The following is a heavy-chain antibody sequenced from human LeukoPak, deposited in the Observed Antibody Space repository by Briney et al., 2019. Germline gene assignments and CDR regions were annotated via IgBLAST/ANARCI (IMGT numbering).Heavy chain of an antibody. CDR3: TKGRGI. V-gene: IGHV4-39*07. D-gene: IGHD3-10*01. CDR1: GGSISSSSYY. J-gene: IGHJ4*02. CDR2: IYHSGST. Sequence: PSETLSLTCTVSGGSISSSSYYWGWIRQPPGKGLEWIGSIYHSGSTYYNPSLKSRVTISVDTSKNQFSLKLTSVTAADTAVYYCTKGRGIWGQGTLVTVSS.